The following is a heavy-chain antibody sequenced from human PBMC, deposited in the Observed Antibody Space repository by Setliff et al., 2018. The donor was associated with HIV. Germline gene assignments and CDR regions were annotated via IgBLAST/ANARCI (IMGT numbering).Heavy chain of an antibody. J-gene: IGHJ5*02. CDR1: EYSISSGFY. Sequence: SETLSLTCRVSEYSISSGFYWGWVRQPPGKRLEWIGSFFHGGDSYYSPSFRGRVALSVDTSKNQFSLKLTSVTAADTAIYYCARPQTGIGGGSWFDPWGQGALVTVSS. V-gene: IGHV4-38-2*01. CDR2: FFHGGDS. D-gene: IGHD3-16*01. CDR3: ARPQTGIGGGSWFDP.